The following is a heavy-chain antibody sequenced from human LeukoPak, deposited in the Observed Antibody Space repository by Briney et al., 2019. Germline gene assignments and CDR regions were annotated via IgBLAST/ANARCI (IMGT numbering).Heavy chain of an antibody. Sequence: ETLSLTCAVYGGSFSGYYWSWVRQAPGKGLEWVSAISGSGGSTYYADSVKGRFAISRDNSKNTLFLQMNSLRAEDTAVYYCAKMTYASGSSKFDYWGQGTLVTVSS. CDR2: ISGSGGST. V-gene: IGHV3-23*01. J-gene: IGHJ4*02. CDR3: AKMTYASGSSKFDY. D-gene: IGHD3-10*01. CDR1: GGSFSGYY.